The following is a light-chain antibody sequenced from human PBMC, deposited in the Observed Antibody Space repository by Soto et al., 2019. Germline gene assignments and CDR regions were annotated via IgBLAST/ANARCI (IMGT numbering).Light chain of an antibody. CDR3: QQYGSSPET. Sequence: EIVLTQSPGTLSLSPGERATLSCRASQSVSSTSLAWYQQKPGQAPRLLIYDASSRATGIPERISGSGSGTEFTLTISRLEPEDFAVYYCQQYGSSPETFGQGTKLEIK. CDR2: DAS. J-gene: IGKJ2*01. V-gene: IGKV3-20*01. CDR1: QSVSSTS.